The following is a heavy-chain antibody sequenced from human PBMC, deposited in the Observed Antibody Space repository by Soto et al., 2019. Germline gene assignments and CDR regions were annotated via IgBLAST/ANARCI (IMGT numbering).Heavy chain of an antibody. V-gene: IGHV1-18*01. D-gene: IGHD2-15*01. J-gene: IGHJ3*02. Sequence: GASVKVSCKASVYAFTIFGISCLRQAPVQGLEWMGWISAYNGNTNYAQKLQGRVTMTTDTSTSTAYMELRSLRSDDTAVYYCARDNIPSRYCSGGSCRGSDAFDIWGQGTMVTVSS. CDR2: ISAYNGNT. CDR1: VYAFTIFG. CDR3: ARDNIPSRYCSGGSCRGSDAFDI.